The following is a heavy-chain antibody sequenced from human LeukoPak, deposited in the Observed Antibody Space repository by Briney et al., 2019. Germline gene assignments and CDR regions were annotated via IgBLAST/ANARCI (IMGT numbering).Heavy chain of an antibody. CDR1: GFTFSSYA. Sequence: GGSLRLSCAASGFTFSSYAMHWVRQAPGKGLEWVAVISYDGSNKYYADSVKGRFTISRDNSKNTLYLQMNSLRAEDTAVYYCASPPTYYDILTGSDAFDIWGQGTMVTVSS. CDR3: ASPPTYYDILTGSDAFDI. V-gene: IGHV3-30-3*01. J-gene: IGHJ3*02. D-gene: IGHD3-9*01. CDR2: ISYDGSNK.